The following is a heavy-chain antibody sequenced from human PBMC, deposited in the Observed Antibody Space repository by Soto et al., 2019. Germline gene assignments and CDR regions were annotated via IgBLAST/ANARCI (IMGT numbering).Heavy chain of an antibody. CDR2: IYSGGST. J-gene: IGHJ3*02. D-gene: IGHD6-13*01. Sequence: GGSLRLSCAASGFTVSSNYMSWVRQAPGKGLEWVSVIYSGGSTYYADSVKGRFTISRDNSKNTLYLQMNSLRAEDTAVYYCASRAKQLVWHDAFDIWGQGTMVTVSS. V-gene: IGHV3-66*01. CDR1: GFTVSSNY. CDR3: ASRAKQLVWHDAFDI.